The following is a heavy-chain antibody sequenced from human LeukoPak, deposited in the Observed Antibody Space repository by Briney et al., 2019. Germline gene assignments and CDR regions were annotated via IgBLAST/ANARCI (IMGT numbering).Heavy chain of an antibody. D-gene: IGHD3-22*01. CDR3: ARVVMTRVTGIYYFDY. CDR1: GYTLTELS. V-gene: IGHV1-24*01. CDR2: FDPEDGET. Sequence: ASVKVSCKVSGYTLTELSMHWVRQAPGKGLEWMGGFDPEDGETIYAQKFQGRVTMTEDTSTDTAYMELSSLRSEDTAVYYCARVVMTRVTGIYYFDYWGQGTLVTVSS. J-gene: IGHJ4*02.